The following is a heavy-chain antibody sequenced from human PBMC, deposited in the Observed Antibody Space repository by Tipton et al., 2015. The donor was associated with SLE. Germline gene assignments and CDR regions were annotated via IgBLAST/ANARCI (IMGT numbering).Heavy chain of an antibody. V-gene: IGHV1-2*02. Sequence: QLVQSGAEVKKPGSSVKVSCKASGYTFTGYYMHWVRQAPGQGLEWMGWINPNSGGTNYAQKFQGRVTMTRDTSISTAYMELSSLRSEDTAVYYCARVHCSGGSCYSESLWYFDLWGRGTLVTVSS. D-gene: IGHD2-15*01. CDR2: INPNSGGT. CDR3: ARVHCSGGSCYSESLWYFDL. CDR1: GYTFTGYY. J-gene: IGHJ2*01.